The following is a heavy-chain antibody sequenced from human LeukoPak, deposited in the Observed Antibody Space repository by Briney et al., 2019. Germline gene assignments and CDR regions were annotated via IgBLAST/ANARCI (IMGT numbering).Heavy chain of an antibody. CDR1: GYTFTGYY. Sequence: GASVTVSCKASGYTFTGYYMHWVRQAPGQGLEWMGWISPNSGDTNYAQKFQGRVTMTRDTSISTAYMELSGLRSDDTAVYYCAREISSGWSDYWGQGTLVTVSS. CDR2: ISPNSGDT. J-gene: IGHJ4*02. D-gene: IGHD6-19*01. CDR3: AREISSGWSDY. V-gene: IGHV1-2*02.